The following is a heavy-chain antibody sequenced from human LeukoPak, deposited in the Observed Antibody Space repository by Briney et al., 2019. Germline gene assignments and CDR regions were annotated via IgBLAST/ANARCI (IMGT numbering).Heavy chain of an antibody. CDR2: ISSSSSYI. J-gene: IGHJ4*02. CDR1: GFTFSSYS. Sequence: GGSLRLSCAASGFTFSSYSMNWVRQAPGKGLEWVSSISSSSSYIYYADSVKGRFTISRDNAKNTLYLQMNSLRAEDTAVYYCAKRIQSAMAMGYWGQGTLVTVSS. CDR3: AKRIQSAMAMGY. D-gene: IGHD5-18*01. V-gene: IGHV3-21*04.